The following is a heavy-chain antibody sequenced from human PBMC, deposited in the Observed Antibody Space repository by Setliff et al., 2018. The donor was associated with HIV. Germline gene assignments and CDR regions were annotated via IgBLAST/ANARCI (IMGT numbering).Heavy chain of an antibody. J-gene: IGHJ6*03. CDR3: VREGWTLLRYVDWLLSYMDV. CDR2: IYADGNT. CDR1: GFTFSGQS. D-gene: IGHD3-9*01. V-gene: IGHV3-66*01. Sequence: GGSLRLSCVASGFTFSGQSMNWVRQAPGKGLEWVSVIYADGNTYYAESVKGRFINSRDNTKNTVYLQMNRLRVEDTAVYYCVREGWTLLRYVDWLLSYMDVWGKGTTVTVSS.